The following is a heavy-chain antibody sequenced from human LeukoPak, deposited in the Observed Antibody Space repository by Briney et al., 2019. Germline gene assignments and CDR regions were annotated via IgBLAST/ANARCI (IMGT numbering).Heavy chain of an antibody. V-gene: IGHV1-69*13. Sequence: SVKVSCKASGYTFTGYYMHWVRQAPGQGLEWMGGIIPIFGTANYAQKFQGRVTITADESTSTAYMELSSLRSEDTAVYYCARDRWYSRNWNDAVDIWGQGTMVTVSS. CDR1: GYTFTGYY. CDR3: ARDRWYSRNWNDAVDI. D-gene: IGHD6-13*01. CDR2: IIPIFGTA. J-gene: IGHJ3*02.